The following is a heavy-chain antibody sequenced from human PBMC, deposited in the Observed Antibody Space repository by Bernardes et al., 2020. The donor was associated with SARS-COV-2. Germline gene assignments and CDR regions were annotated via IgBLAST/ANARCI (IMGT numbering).Heavy chain of an antibody. V-gene: IGHV4-4*07. J-gene: IGHJ4*02. D-gene: IGHD3-22*01. CDR2: IYTSGST. CDR1: GGSISNYH. Sequence: TLSLTCIGSGGSISNYHWSWIRPPAGKGLEWIGRIYTSGSTNYNPSLKSRVTMSVDTSKNQFSLKLSSVTAADTAVYYCASNPAKTYDTSGYYYFDYWGQGTLVTVSS. CDR3: ASNPAKTYDTSGYYYFDY.